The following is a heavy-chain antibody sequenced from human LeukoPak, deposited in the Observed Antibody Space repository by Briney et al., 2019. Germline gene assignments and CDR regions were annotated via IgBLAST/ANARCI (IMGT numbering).Heavy chain of an antibody. Sequence: GGSLRLSCAASGFTFSSYSMNWVRQAPGKGLEWVSYISSSSSTIYYADSVKGRFTISRDNAKNSLYLQMNSLRAEDTAVYYCARDHLDAFDIWGQGTMVTVSS. CDR2: ISSSSSTI. CDR3: ARDHLDAFDI. J-gene: IGHJ3*02. V-gene: IGHV3-48*01. CDR1: GFTFSSYS.